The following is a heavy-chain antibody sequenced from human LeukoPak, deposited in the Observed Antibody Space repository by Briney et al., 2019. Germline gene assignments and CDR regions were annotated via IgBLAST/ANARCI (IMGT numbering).Heavy chain of an antibody. CDR1: GGSISSSNW. V-gene: IGHV4-4*02. J-gene: IGHJ4*02. Sequence: SETLSLTCSVSGGSISSSNWWSWVRQPPGKGLEWIGEIYHSGSTNYNPTLKSRVTMSVDKSRNQFSLSLTSVTAADTAVYYCARGEQYGSGTAQSDYWGEGTLVTVSP. CDR2: IYHSGST. D-gene: IGHD3-10*01. CDR3: ARGEQYGSGTAQSDY.